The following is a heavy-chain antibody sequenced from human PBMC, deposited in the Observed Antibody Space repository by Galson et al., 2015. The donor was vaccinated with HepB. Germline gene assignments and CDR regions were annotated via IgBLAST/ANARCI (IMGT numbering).Heavy chain of an antibody. D-gene: IGHD3-22*01. CDR2: ISYDGSNK. V-gene: IGHV3-30*04. CDR3: ARDPDDSSGYYYRDFDY. Sequence: SLRLSCAASGFTFSSYAMHWVRQAPGKGLEWVAVISYDGSNKYYADSVKGRFTISRDNSKNTLYLQMNSLRAEDTAVYYCARDPDDSSGYYYRDFDYWGQGTLVTVSS. J-gene: IGHJ4*02. CDR1: GFTFSSYA.